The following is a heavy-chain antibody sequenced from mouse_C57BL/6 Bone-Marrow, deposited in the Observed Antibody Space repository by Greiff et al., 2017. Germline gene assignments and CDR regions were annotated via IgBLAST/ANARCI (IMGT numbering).Heavy chain of an antibody. V-gene: IGHV14-1*01. Sequence: VQLQQSGAELVRPGASVKLSCTASGFNIKDYYMHWVKQRPEQGLEWIGRIDPEDGDTEYAPKFQGKATMTADTSSNTAYLQLSSLTSEDTAVYYCARYGPSWYFDVWGTGTTVTVSS. CDR3: ARYGPSWYFDV. D-gene: IGHD1-1*01. CDR2: IDPEDGDT. J-gene: IGHJ1*03. CDR1: GFNIKDYY.